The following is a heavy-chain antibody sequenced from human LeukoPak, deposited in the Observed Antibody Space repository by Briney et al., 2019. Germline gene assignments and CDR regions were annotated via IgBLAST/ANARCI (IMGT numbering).Heavy chain of an antibody. D-gene: IGHD5-12*01. Sequence: SETLSLTCSVSGDSIAATSYYWAWIRQPPGKGLEWIGSIYYSGNTNYDPSLQSRVTISVDTSKKQFSLSLSSVTAADTAVYYCARQIRYTYDPNWFHPGGQGSLVTVSS. CDR3: ARQIRYTYDPNWFHP. J-gene: IGHJ5*02. V-gene: IGHV4-39*01. CDR2: IYYSGNT. CDR1: GDSIAATSYY.